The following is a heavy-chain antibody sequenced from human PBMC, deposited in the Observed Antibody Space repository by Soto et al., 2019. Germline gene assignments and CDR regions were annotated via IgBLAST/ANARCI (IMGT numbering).Heavy chain of an antibody. CDR3: ARDPVHAGDAAHWYFDL. Sequence: QVQLVQSGAEVKKPGSSVKVSCKASGGTFSSYAISWVRQAPGQGLEWMGGILPIFGTANYAQKFQGRVTMTADEATSTAYMELSSLRSEDTAVYYCARDPVHAGDAAHWYFDLWGRGTLVTFSS. CDR2: ILPIFGTA. V-gene: IGHV1-69*01. J-gene: IGHJ2*01. CDR1: GGTFSSYA. D-gene: IGHD7-27*01.